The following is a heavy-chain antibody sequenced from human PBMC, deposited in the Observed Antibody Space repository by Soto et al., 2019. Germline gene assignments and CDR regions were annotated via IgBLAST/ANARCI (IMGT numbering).Heavy chain of an antibody. CDR2: ISYDGSNK. CDR3: ARAKSSGWYWDY. V-gene: IGHV3-30-3*01. CDR1: GFTFSRYA. D-gene: IGHD6-19*01. Sequence: QVQLVESGGGVVQPGRSLRLSCAASGFTFSRYAMHWVRQAPGKGLEWVAVISYDGSNKYYADSVKGRFTISRDNSKNTLYLQMNSLRAEDTAVYYCARAKSSGWYWDYWGQGTLVTVSS. J-gene: IGHJ4*02.